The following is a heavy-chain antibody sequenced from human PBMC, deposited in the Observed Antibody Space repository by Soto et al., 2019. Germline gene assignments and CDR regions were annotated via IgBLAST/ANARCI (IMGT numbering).Heavy chain of an antibody. Sequence: QVQLQESGPGLVKPSQTLSLTCTFSGRSVTSGVFYWTWIRKHPGKGLEWIGNIHKSGETQYNPSLKSRTSISLDTSNNQFFLHLPSGTAADTAVYYCAREWGGATYFDYWGQGDLVTVSS. CDR2: IHKSGET. CDR3: AREWGGATYFDY. D-gene: IGHD1-26*01. J-gene: IGHJ4*02. CDR1: GRSVTSGVFY. V-gene: IGHV4-31*03.